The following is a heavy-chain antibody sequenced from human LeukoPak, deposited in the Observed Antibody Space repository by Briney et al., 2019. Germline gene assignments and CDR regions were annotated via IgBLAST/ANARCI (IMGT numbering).Heavy chain of an antibody. J-gene: IGHJ4*02. V-gene: IGHV3-23*01. Sequence: PGGSLRLSCEASGFTFSNYAMTWVRQTPAKGLESVSSISAGGDRTHYADSVKGRFTVSRDNSKNTLYLHMNSLRAEDTAVYFCAYLDSSGYYYGRLRYWGQGTPVTVSS. CDR2: ISAGGDRT. CDR3: AYLDSSGYYYGRLRY. D-gene: IGHD3-22*01. CDR1: GFTFSNYA.